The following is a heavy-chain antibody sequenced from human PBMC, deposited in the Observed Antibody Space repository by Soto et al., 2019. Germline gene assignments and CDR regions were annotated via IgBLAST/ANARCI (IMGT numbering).Heavy chain of an antibody. CDR2: IYYRGNT. V-gene: IGHV4-31*11. J-gene: IGHJ4*02. CDR3: ARGFSTGLGYYFDY. CDR1: GDSISSGGFY. D-gene: IGHD3-16*01. Sequence: PSETLSLTCAVSGDSISSGGFYWSWIRQHPGKGLEWLAYIYYRGNTFYTPSLKSRLTISVDTSKNQFSLSLSSVTAADTAVYYCARGFSTGLGYYFDYWGQGALVTVSS.